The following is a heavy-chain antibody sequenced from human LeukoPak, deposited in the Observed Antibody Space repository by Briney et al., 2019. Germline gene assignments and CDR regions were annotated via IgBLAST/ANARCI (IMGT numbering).Heavy chain of an antibody. J-gene: IGHJ4*02. CDR3: ARERDIVVVPAAMGY. CDR1: GYTFTSYA. D-gene: IGHD2-2*01. V-gene: IGHV1-3*01. CDR2: INAGNGNT. Sequence: ASVKVSCKASGYTFTSYAMHWVRQAPGQRLEWMGWINAGNGNTKYSQKFQGRVTITRDTSASTAYMELSSLRSEDTAVYYCARERDIVVVPAAMGYWGQGTLVTVSS.